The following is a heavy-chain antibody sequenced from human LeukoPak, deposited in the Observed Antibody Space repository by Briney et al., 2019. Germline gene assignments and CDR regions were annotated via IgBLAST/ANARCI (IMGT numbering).Heavy chain of an antibody. CDR1: GFTFTNDW. Sequence: SGGSLRLSCAASGFTFTNDWMHWVRQAPGKGLEWVSLIIGSSGSTFYADSVKGRFTISRDKSKNTLYLQMNSLRAEDTAVYYCAKGAYDYIEIAYFDYWGQGSLVTVSS. J-gene: IGHJ4*02. V-gene: IGHV3-23*01. D-gene: IGHD5-12*01. CDR3: AKGAYDYIEIAYFDY. CDR2: IIGSSGST.